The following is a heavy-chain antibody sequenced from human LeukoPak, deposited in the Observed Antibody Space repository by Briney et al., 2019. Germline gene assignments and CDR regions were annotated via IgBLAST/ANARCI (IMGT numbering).Heavy chain of an antibody. D-gene: IGHD3-10*01. CDR3: ARGVGRITSSWFDP. CDR1: GLTFGNYW. J-gene: IGHJ5*02. CDR2: IKEDGSEK. V-gene: IGHV3-7*01. Sequence: GGSLRLSCAASGLTFGNYWMSWVRQAPGKGLEWVASIKEDGSEKFYVESLKGRFTISRDSGKNSLNLQMNSLRVEDTAVYFRARGVGRITSSWFDPWGQGTLVTVSS.